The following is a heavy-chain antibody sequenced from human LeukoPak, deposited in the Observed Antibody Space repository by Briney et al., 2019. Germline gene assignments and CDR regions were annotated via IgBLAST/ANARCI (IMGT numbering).Heavy chain of an antibody. D-gene: IGHD3-9*01. CDR2: INHSGST. CDR3: ARGLAYDILTGFLSYYFDY. J-gene: IGHJ4*02. V-gene: IGHV4-34*01. Sequence: PSETLSLTCAVSGGSFSGYYWSWIRQPPGKGLEWIGEINHSGSTNYNPCLKSRVTISVDTSKNQFSLKLSSVTAADTAVYYCARGLAYDILTGFLSYYFDYWGQGTLVTVSS. CDR1: GGSFSGYY.